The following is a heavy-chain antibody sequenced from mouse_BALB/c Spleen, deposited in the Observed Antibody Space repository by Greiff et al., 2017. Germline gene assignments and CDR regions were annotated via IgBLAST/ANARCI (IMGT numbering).Heavy chain of an antibody. J-gene: IGHJ4*01. CDR1: GYTFTDYN. CDR3: ARYYGNYYAMDY. CDR2: IYPYNGGT. V-gene: IGHV1S29*02. D-gene: IGHD2-1*01. Sequence: VQLKESGPELVKPGASVKISCKASGYTFTDYNMHWVKQSHGKSLEWIGYIYPYNGGTGYNQKFKSKATLTVDNSSSTAYMELRSLTSEDSAVYYCARYYGNYYAMDYWGQGTSVTVSS.